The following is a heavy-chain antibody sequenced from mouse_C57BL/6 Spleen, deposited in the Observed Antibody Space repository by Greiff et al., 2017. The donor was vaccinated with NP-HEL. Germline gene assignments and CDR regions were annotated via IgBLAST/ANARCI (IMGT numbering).Heavy chain of an antibody. Sequence: EVQRVESGGGLVKPGGSLKLSCAASGFTFSSYAMSWVRQTPEKRLEWVATISDGGSYTYYPDNVKGRFTISRDNAKNNLYLQMSHLKSEDTAMYYCARDRPTAYAMDYWGQGTSVTVSS. J-gene: IGHJ4*01. CDR2: ISDGGSYT. D-gene: IGHD1-2*01. CDR1: GFTFSSYA. CDR3: ARDRPTAYAMDY. V-gene: IGHV5-4*01.